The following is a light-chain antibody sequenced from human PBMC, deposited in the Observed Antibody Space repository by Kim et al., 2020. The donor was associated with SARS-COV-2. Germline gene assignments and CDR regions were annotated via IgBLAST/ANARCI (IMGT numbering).Light chain of an antibody. CDR1: TGAVTSGHY. CDR3: LLLYGGTFL. CDR2: GTS. Sequence: RTVILTYDSGTGAVTSGHYTYWFQQKPGQAPRTLIYGTSQKHSWTPARFSGSLLGGKAALTLSGAQPEDEADYYCLLLYGGTFLFGGGTQLTVL. J-gene: IGLJ2*01. V-gene: IGLV7-46*01.